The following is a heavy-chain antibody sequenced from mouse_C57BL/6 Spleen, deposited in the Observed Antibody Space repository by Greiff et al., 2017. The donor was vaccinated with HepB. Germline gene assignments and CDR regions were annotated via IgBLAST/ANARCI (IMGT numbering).Heavy chain of an antibody. CDR3: ARPDSSGYVGFAY. J-gene: IGHJ3*01. Sequence: VQLQQSGAELVKPGASVKISCKASGYAFSSYWMNWVKQRPGKGLEWIGQIYPGDGDTNYNGKFKGKATLTADKSSSTAYMQLSSLTSEDSAVYFCARPDSSGYVGFAYWGQGTLVTVSA. D-gene: IGHD3-2*02. CDR2: IYPGDGDT. CDR1: GYAFSSYW. V-gene: IGHV1-80*01.